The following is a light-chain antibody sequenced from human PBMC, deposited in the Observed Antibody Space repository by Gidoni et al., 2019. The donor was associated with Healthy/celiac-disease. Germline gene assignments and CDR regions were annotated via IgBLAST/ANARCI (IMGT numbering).Light chain of an antibody. V-gene: IGKV3-11*01. CDR3: QQRSNWRLT. CDR1: QSVSSY. Sequence: EIVLTQSPATLSLSPGERATLSCRASQSVSSYLAWYQQQPGQAPRLLIYDAPNRAPCIPARFSGSGSGTDFTLTISSVEPEDFADYYCQQRSNWRLTFGGGTKVEIK. J-gene: IGKJ4*01. CDR2: DAP.